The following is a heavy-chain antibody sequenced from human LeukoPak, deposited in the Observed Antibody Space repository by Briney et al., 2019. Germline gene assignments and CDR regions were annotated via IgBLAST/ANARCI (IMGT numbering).Heavy chain of an antibody. D-gene: IGHD3-10*01. CDR1: GFSFDDFD. CDR2: IGWNGRSI. J-gene: IGHJ6*02. V-gene: IGHV3-9*01. Sequence: GGSLRLSCEASGFSFDDFDMHWVRHAPGKGLEWVSRIGWNGRSIHYADSVKGRFTISRDNTKNSLYLQMNSLRAEDTALYYCAKDSDYFGSGSYYNFWDVWGQGTTVIVSS. CDR3: AKDSDYFGSGSYYNFWDV.